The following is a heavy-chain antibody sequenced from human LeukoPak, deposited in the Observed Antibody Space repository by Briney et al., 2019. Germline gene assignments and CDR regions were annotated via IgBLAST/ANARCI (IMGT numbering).Heavy chain of an antibody. V-gene: IGHV3-21*01. CDR3: VRARGYYDSSGYLSVTFDI. CDR1: GFTFSSYS. CDR2: ISSSSSYI. D-gene: IGHD3-22*01. Sequence: GGSLRLSCAASGFTFSSYSMNWVRQAPGKGLEWVSSISSSSSYIYYADSVKGRFTISRDNAKNSLYLQMNSLRAEDTALYYCVRARGYYDSSGYLSVTFDIWGQGTMVTVSS. J-gene: IGHJ3*02.